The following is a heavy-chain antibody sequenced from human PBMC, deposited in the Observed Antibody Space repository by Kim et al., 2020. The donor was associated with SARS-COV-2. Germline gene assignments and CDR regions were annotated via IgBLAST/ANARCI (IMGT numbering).Heavy chain of an antibody. V-gene: IGHV4-34*01. J-gene: IGHJ6*03. CDR3: ARGEIVVVTAMVTYYYYYYMVV. D-gene: IGHD2-21*02. Sequence: SETLSLTCAVYGGSFSGYYWSWIRQPPGKGLEWIGEINHSGSTNYNPSLKSRVTISVDTSKNQFSLKLSSVTAADTAVYYCARGEIVVVTAMVTYYYYYYMVVGGKGTTVTVSS. CDR1: GGSFSGYY. CDR2: INHSGST.